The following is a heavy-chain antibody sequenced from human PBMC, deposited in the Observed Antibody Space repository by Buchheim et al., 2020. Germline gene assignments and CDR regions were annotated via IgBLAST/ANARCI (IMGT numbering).Heavy chain of an antibody. V-gene: IGHV3-23*04. CDR2: ISGQSDTT. J-gene: IGHJ5*02. CDR1: GFPFGNTD. Sequence: EVQLVGSGGDLVQPGRSLRLSCVASGFPFGNTDMSWVRQAPGKGLEWVSTISGQSDTTDYADSVRGRFTISRDNSKNTVHLQLNSLRVEDTAVYYCVKNSGWFNTWGPGTL. CDR3: VKNSGWFNT. D-gene: IGHD1-26*01.